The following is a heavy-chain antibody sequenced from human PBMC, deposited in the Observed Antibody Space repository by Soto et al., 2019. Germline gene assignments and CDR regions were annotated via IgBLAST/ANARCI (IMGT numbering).Heavy chain of an antibody. J-gene: IGHJ4*02. CDR3: AGDPGKYDRPYFDN. Sequence: VQLVESGGGLVQPGGSLRLSCEASRFSLSTYAMYWVRQAPGKGLMWVARINSDGGIINDADSLKGRITITKDNAKNTLYLQMTTRRTDDTAVNYCAGDPGKYDRPYFDNGGEGALVTDSS. V-gene: IGHV3-74*01. D-gene: IGHD3-9*01. CDR1: RFSLSTYA. CDR2: INSDGGII.